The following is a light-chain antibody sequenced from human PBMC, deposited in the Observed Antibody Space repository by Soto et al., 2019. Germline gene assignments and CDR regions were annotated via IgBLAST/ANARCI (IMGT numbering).Light chain of an antibody. CDR1: QPVNNN. J-gene: IGKJ1*01. Sequence: IVMTQSPATLSVSPGDRATLSCRSSQPVNNNLAWYQHKPGQAPRLLIYDASNRATGIPARFSGSGSGTDFTLTISSLEPEDFAVYYCQQRSNWLRTFGQGTKVDIK. CDR3: QQRSNWLRT. CDR2: DAS. V-gene: IGKV3-11*01.